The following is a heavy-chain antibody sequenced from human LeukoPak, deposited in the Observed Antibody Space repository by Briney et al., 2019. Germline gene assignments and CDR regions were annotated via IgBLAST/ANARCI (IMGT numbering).Heavy chain of an antibody. D-gene: IGHD3-3*01. CDR1: DFTFSGYW. V-gene: IGHV3-7*01. J-gene: IGHJ4*02. Sequence: GGSLRLSCAASDFTFSGYWRNWVRQAPGKGLEWVANIKQDGSEKHYVDSVKGRFTISRDNAKTSLYLQMNSLRVEDTAVYYCAMAEWLLSYWGQGTLVTVSS. CDR2: IKQDGSEK. CDR3: AMAEWLLSY.